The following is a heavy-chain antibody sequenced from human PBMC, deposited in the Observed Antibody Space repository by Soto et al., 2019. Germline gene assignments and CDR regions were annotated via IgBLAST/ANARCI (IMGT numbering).Heavy chain of an antibody. CDR1: GGSISSGGYS. V-gene: IGHV4-30-2*01. CDR3: ARENYYGSGSYYNYLDY. CDR2: IYHSGST. J-gene: IGHJ4*02. D-gene: IGHD3-10*01. Sequence: QLQLQESGSGLVKPSQTLSLTCAVSGGSISSGGYSWSWIRQPPGKGLEWIGYIYHSGSTYYNPSLKSRVTISVDRSKSQFSLKLSSVTAADTAVYYCARENYYGSGSYYNYLDYWGQGTLVTVSS.